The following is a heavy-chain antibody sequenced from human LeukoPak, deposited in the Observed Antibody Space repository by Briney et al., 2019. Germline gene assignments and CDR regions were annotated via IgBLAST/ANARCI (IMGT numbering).Heavy chain of an antibody. Sequence: SETLSLTCTVSGASVGSAGYYWSWIRQPPGGGLEWIGYIYYIRNTNSTPALKSRVTMSLDPSKNQFSLKLNSVTAADTAVYYCARTQSQSGSYRYYFGYWGQGTLVTVSS. CDR1: GASVGSAGYY. J-gene: IGHJ4*02. V-gene: IGHV4-61*08. CDR3: ARTQSQSGSYRYYFGY. CDR2: IYYIRNT. D-gene: IGHD3-16*02.